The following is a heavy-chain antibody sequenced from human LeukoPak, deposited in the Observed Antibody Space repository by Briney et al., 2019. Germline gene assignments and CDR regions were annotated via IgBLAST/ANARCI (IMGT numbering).Heavy chain of an antibody. CDR2: IYHSGNT. D-gene: IGHD2-15*01. V-gene: IGHV4-30-2*01. CDR1: GGSISSGGYS. CDR3: ARAPPIGYCSGGSCYGWFDP. Sequence: SETLSLTCAVSGGSISSGGYSWSWIRQPPGKGLEWIGYIYHSGNTYYNPSLKSRVTISVDRSKNQFSLKLSSVTAADTAVYYCARAPPIGYCSGGSCYGWFDPWGQGTLVTVSS. J-gene: IGHJ5*02.